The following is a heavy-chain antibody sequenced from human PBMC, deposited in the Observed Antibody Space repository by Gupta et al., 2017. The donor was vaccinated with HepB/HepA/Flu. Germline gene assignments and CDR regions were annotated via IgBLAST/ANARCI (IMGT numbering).Heavy chain of an antibody. CDR2: IYTSGST. CDR3: ARDLGWERRRGVYYYMDV. D-gene: IGHD1-26*01. Sequence: QVQLQESGPGLVKPSETLSLTCTVSGGSISSYYWSWIRQPAGKGLEWIGRIYTSGSTNYNPSLKRRVTMSVDTSKNQFARKLSSVTAAETAVYDCARDLGWERRRGVYYYMDVGGKGTTVTVSS. V-gene: IGHV4-4*07. CDR1: GGSISSYY. J-gene: IGHJ6*03.